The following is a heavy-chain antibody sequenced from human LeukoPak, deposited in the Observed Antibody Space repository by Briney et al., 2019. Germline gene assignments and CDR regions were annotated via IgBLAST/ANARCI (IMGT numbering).Heavy chain of an antibody. D-gene: IGHD4-17*01. CDR2: ISTSGTNI. V-gene: IGHV3-48*03. J-gene: IGHJ4*02. CDR1: GFTFSDYE. CDR3: ARAFRDDYGDVKFDY. Sequence: GGSLRLSRAASGFTFSDYEMNWVRQAPGKGLEWVSYISTSGTNIYYADSVKGRFTISRDNAKNSLYLQMNSLRAEDTAVYYCARAFRDDYGDVKFDYWGQGTLVTASS.